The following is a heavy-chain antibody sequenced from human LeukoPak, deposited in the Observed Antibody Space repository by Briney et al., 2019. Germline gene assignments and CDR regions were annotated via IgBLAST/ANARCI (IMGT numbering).Heavy chain of an antibody. J-gene: IGHJ4*02. CDR3: ARDPFRRELWSFDY. Sequence: PGGSLRLSCAAPGFTFRNYAMSWVRQAPGKGLEWVSGISYNGDTTYFEDSVKGRFTISRDNSKNTLYLQMHSLRAEDTAVYYCARDPFRRELWSFDYWGQGTLVTVSS. V-gene: IGHV3-23*01. CDR1: GFTFRNYA. D-gene: IGHD1-26*01. CDR2: ISYNGDTT.